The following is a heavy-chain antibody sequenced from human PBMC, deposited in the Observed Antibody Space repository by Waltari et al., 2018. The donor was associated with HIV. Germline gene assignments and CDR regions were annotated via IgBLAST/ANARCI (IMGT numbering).Heavy chain of an antibody. J-gene: IGHJ4*02. CDR1: GYTFSNYY. CDR3: ARGYSAQNPKLGAGGY. CDR2: NNPRSGDT. Sequence: QLVQSGAEVKKPGASVKVSCKASGYTFSNYYIHWVRQAPGQGLEWMGGNNPRSGDTHYAHKFQGGVTITRDTSISTVYMELSRLTYDDTADYYCARGYSAQNPKLGAGGYWGQGTLVTVSS. D-gene: IGHD7-27*01. V-gene: IGHV1-2*02.